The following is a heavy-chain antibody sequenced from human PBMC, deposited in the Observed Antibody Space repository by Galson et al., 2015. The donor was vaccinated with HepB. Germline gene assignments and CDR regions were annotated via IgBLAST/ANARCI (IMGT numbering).Heavy chain of an antibody. J-gene: IGHJ4*02. CDR2: IKGPSGAT. CDR3: SALAAYGEFFND. CDR1: GFSFTDVW. D-gene: IGHD3-10*01. Sequence: SLRLSCAASGFSFTDVWMRWVRQTPGKGLEWVGRIKGPSGATDYGAPVKGRFIISRDESKTILYLQVNSLKTEDTAVYYCSALAAYGEFFNDWGQGTPVTVSS. V-gene: IGHV3-15*01.